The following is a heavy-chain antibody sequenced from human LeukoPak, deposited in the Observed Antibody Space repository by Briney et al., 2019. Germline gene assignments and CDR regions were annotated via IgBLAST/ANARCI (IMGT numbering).Heavy chain of an antibody. CDR2: MNPNSGDT. CDR1: GYTFTSYD. CDR3: APAPRGCYSSCFAP. D-gene: IGHD6-19*01. Sequence: ASVKVSCKASGYTFTSYDINWVRQATGQGLEWMGWMNPNSGDTAYAQKFQGRVTMTRDTSISTAYMELSSLRSEDTALYYCAPAPRGCYSSCFAPWGQETLVTVSS. J-gene: IGHJ5*02. V-gene: IGHV1-8*01.